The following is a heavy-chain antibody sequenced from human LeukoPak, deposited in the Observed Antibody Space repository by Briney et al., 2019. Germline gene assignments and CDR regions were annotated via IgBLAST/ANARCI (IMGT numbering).Heavy chain of an antibody. CDR1: GFTFSSYG. Sequence: GGSLRLSCAASGFTFSSYGMSWVRQAPGKGLEWVSAISGSGGSTYYADSVKGRFTISRDNAKNSLYLQMNSLRPEDTAVYYCARDIYGGNWPNDYWGQGTLVTVSS. D-gene: IGHD4-23*01. V-gene: IGHV3-23*01. CDR3: ARDIYGGNWPNDY. J-gene: IGHJ4*02. CDR2: ISGSGGST.